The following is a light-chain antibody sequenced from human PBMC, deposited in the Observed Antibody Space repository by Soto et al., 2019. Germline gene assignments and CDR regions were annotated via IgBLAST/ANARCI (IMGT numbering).Light chain of an antibody. CDR2: EVN. CDR3: SSYAGSNIVV. J-gene: IGLJ2*01. V-gene: IGLV2-8*01. CDR1: SSDVGVYDY. Sequence: QSALTQPPSASGSPGQSVTISCTGTSSDVGVYDYVSWYQQYPDKAPKLMIYEVNKRPSGVPDRFSGSKSGNTASLTVSGLQAEDEADYYCSSYAGSNIVVFGGGTKLTVL.